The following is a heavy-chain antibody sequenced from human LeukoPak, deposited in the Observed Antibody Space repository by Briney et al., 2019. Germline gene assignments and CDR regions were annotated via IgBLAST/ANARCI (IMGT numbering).Heavy chain of an antibody. J-gene: IGHJ4*02. CDR3: ARSRGSYYLPGGDDY. D-gene: IGHD1-26*01. V-gene: IGHV3-21*01. CDR1: GFTFSSYS. CDR2: ISGSSSYI. Sequence: GGSLRLSCAASGFTFSSYSMNWVRQAPGKGLEWVSAISGSSSYIYYADSVKGRFTISRDNAKNSLYLQMNSLRVEDTAVYYCARSRGSYYLPGGDDYWGQGTLVTVSS.